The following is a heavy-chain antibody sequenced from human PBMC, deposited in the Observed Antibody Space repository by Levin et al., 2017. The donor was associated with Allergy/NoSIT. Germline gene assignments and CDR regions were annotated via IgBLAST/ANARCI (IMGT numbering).Heavy chain of an antibody. CDR3: ARRGWVQLYTIDV. D-gene: IGHD1-1*01. V-gene: IGHV7-4-1*02. Sequence: GESLKISCRASGYSFTSHAMSWVRQAPGQGLEWVGWINTRTGNPTYAQGFTGRFVLSLDTSVTTAYLQISSLKAEDNAVYYCARRGWVQLYTIDVWGQGTTVTVSS. CDR2: INTRTGNP. CDR1: GYSFTSHA. J-gene: IGHJ6*02.